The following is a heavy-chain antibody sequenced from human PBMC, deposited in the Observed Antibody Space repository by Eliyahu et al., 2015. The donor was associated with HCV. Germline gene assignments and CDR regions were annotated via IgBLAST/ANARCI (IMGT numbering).Heavy chain of an antibody. Sequence: QVQLQESGPGLVKPSETXSLTCTVSGGSISSXXWSWIRQPPGKGLXXIGYIYYXGSTNXNPSLKSRVTISVDTSKNQFSLKLTSVTAADTAVYYCARRFPCSGGSCYFDAFDIWGQGTMVTVSS. CDR2: IYYXGST. V-gene: IGHV4-59*08. D-gene: IGHD2-15*01. CDR3: ARRFPCSGGSCYFDAFDI. CDR1: GGSISSXX. J-gene: IGHJ3*02.